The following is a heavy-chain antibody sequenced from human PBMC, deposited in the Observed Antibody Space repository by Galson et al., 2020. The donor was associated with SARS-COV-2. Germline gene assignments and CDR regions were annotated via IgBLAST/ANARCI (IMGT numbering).Heavy chain of an antibody. D-gene: IGHD3-22*01. CDR2: INSDGSSR. CDR1: GFTFSTYW. Sequence: GESLKIPCAASGFTFSTYWMHWVRQAPGKGLVWVSRINSDGSSRSYADSVKGRFTISRDNAKNTLTLQMNSLRAEDTAMYYCAKEYYYDSSGPLDAFEIWCQGTMVTVSS. V-gene: IGHV3-74*01. J-gene: IGHJ3*02. CDR3: AKEYYYDSSGPLDAFEI.